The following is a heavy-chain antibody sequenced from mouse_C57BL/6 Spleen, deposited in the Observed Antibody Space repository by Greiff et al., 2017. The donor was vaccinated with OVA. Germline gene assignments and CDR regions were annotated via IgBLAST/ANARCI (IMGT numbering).Heavy chain of an antibody. CDR3: ARYDGYLLFDY. D-gene: IGHD2-3*01. CDR1: GYTFTSYW. Sequence: QVQLQQPGAELVKPGASVKLSCKASGYTFTSYWMQWVKQRPGQGLEWIGEIDPSDSYTNYNQKFTGKATLTVDTSSSTAYMQLSSLTSEDSAVYYCARYDGYLLFDYWGQGTTLTVSS. J-gene: IGHJ2*01. V-gene: IGHV1-50*01. CDR2: IDPSDSYT.